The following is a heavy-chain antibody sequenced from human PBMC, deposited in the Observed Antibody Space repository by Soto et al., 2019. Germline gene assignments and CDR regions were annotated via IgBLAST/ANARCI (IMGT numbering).Heavy chain of an antibody. J-gene: IGHJ6*03. CDR3: ARARWDDYGEYNARTYYYYYYMDV. CDR2: IIPILGIA. Sequence: VQLVQSGAEVKKPGSSVKVSCKASGGTFSSYTISWVRQAPGQGLEWMGRIIPILGIANYAQKFQGRVTITADKSTSTAYMELSSLRAEDTAVYYCARARWDDYGEYNARTYYYYYYMDVWGKGTTVTVSS. V-gene: IGHV1-69*02. D-gene: IGHD4-17*01. CDR1: GGTFSSYT.